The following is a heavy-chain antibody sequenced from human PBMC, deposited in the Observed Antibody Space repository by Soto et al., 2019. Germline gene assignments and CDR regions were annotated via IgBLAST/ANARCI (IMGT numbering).Heavy chain of an antibody. D-gene: IGHD3-3*01. Sequence: QVQLQESGPGLVKPSQTLSLTCTVSGGSISSGGYYWSWIRQYPGTGLEWIGNINYSGSTYYNPCLKSRVTISVDTSKNQFALKLTSVTAADTAVYYCARDFGKGWFDPWGQGTLVTVSS. CDR2: INYSGST. J-gene: IGHJ5*02. V-gene: IGHV4-31*03. CDR1: GGSISSGGYY. CDR3: ARDFGKGWFDP.